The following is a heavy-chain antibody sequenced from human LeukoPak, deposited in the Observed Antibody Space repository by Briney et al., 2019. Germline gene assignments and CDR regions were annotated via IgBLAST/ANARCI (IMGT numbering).Heavy chain of an antibody. Sequence: PGGSLRLSCAASGFTFSSFGMHWVRQAPGQGLEWVAFIRYDGTNKYYADSVKGRFTISRDNAKNSLLLQMNSLRVEDTAVYYCAPYSSDSGILYIWGQGTMVTVSS. CDR2: IRYDGTNK. D-gene: IGHD3-22*01. CDR1: GFTFSSFG. V-gene: IGHV3-30*02. CDR3: APYSSDSGILYI. J-gene: IGHJ3*02.